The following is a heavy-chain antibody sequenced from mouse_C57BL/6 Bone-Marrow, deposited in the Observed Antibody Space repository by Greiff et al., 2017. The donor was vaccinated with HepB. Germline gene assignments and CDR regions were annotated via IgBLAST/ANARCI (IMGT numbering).Heavy chain of an antibody. J-gene: IGHJ1*03. CDR3: ASPMVSSLYWYFDV. Sequence: VQLQQPGAELVMPGASVKLSCKASGYTFTSYWMHWVKQRPGQGLEWIGEIDPSDSYTNYNQKFKGKSTLTVDKSSSTAYMQLSSLTSEDSAVYYCASPMVSSLYWYFDVWGTGTTVTVSS. CDR1: GYTFTSYW. V-gene: IGHV1-69*01. D-gene: IGHD2-3*01. CDR2: IDPSDSYT.